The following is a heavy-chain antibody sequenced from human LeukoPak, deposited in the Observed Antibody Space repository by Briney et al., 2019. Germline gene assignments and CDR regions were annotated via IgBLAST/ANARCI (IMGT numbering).Heavy chain of an antibody. J-gene: IGHJ6*02. V-gene: IGHV4-4*07. D-gene: IGHD3-10*02. CDR1: GGSINRYY. CDR3: ARAPSNYVYGMDV. CDR2: IYASGST. Sequence: PSETLSLTCTVSGGSINRYYWSWIRQPAGKGLERIGRIYASGSTNYNPSLKSRVTMSVDTSKNQFSLRLSSVTAADTAVYYCARAPSNYVYGMDVWGQGTTVTVSS.